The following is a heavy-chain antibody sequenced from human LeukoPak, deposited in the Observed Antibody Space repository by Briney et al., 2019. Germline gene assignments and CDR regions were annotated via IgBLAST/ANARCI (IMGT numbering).Heavy chain of an antibody. CDR3: ARFGVLGNY. CDR2: INPNIGGR. V-gene: IGHV1-2*02. Sequence: ASVNVSCTASGYTFTAYYMHWVRQAPGHRLEWMGWINPNIGGRNYTQKFQCRVTIPRATALSTTYMQLSRLRSAAPAVYYSARFGVLGNYWGQGTLVTVSS. CDR1: GYTFTAYY. D-gene: IGHD2-8*02. J-gene: IGHJ4*02.